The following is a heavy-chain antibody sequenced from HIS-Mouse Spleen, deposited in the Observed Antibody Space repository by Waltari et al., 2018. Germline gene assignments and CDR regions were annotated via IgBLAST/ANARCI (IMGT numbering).Heavy chain of an antibody. J-gene: IGHJ4*02. Sequence: QLQLQESGPGLVKPSETLSLTCTVSGGSISSSSYYWGWIRQPPGKGLEWIGSIYYSGSTYYNPPLKSRVTISVDTSKNQFSLKLSSVTAADTAVYYCASRLYCTNGVCYDYWGQGTLVTVSS. D-gene: IGHD2-8*01. CDR3: ASRLYCTNGVCYDY. V-gene: IGHV4-39*01. CDR1: GGSISSSSYY. CDR2: IYYSGST.